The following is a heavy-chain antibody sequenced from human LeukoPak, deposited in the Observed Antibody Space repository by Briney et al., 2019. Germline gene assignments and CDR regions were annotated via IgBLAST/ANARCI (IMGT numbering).Heavy chain of an antibody. D-gene: IGHD3-3*01. CDR2: INPNSGGT. Sequence: ASVKVSCKASGYTFTGYYMHWVRQAPGQGLEWMGWINPNSGGTNYAQKFQGRVTMTRDTSISTAYMELSRLRSDDTAVYYCARCRFLEWLLTSDYGMDVWGQGTTVTVSS. J-gene: IGHJ6*02. V-gene: IGHV1-2*02. CDR3: ARCRFLEWLLTSDYGMDV. CDR1: GYTFTGYY.